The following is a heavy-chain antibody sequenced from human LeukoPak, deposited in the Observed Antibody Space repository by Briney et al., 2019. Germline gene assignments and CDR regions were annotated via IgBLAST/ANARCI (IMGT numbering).Heavy chain of an antibody. CDR1: GFTFTDHY. CDR3: AGDFDWGPDY. V-gene: IGHV1-2*02. Sequence: ASVTVSCKTSGFTFTDHYFHWVRQAPGQGLEWMGWINGKRGDTNYAQKFQDRVTMTRDTSISTFYIQLSSLTADDTAVYYCAGDFDWGPDYWGQGTLVTVSS. J-gene: IGHJ4*02. CDR2: INGKRGDT. D-gene: IGHD3-9*01.